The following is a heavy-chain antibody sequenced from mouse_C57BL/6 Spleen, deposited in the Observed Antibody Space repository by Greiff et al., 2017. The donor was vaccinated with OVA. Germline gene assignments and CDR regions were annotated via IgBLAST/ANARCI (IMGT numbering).Heavy chain of an antibody. Sequence: EVQLQESGPGMVKPSPSLSLTCTVTGYSITSGYDWHWIRHFPGNKLEWMGYIRNSGSTNYNPSIKSRTAITHDTSKNHFFLKLNTVTTEDTAADYCSRRADDGYKYYAMDDWGQGPSVTVST. CDR3: SRRADDGYKYYAMDD. V-gene: IGHV3-1*01. J-gene: IGHJ4*01. CDR2: IRNSGST. D-gene: IGHD2-3*01. CDR1: GYSITSGYD.